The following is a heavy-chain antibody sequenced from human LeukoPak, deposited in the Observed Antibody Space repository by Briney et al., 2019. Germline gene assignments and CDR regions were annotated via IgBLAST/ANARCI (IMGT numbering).Heavy chain of an antibody. CDR3: ARNLVMVVAATRYYFDY. J-gene: IGHJ4*02. CDR2: IYYSGST. D-gene: IGHD2-15*01. Sequence: KPSETLSLTCTVSGGSISTSNYYWGWIRQPPGKGLEWIGSIYYSGSTYYNPSLKTRVTISVDTSKNQFSLKLSSVTAADTAVYYCARNLVMVVAATRYYFDYWGQGTLVTVSS. CDR1: GGSISTSNYY. V-gene: IGHV4-39*01.